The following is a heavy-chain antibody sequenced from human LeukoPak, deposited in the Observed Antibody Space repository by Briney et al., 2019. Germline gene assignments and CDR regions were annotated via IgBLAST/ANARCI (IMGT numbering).Heavy chain of an antibody. D-gene: IGHD4-17*01. CDR2: ISYDGNNK. J-gene: IGHJ3*01. CDR3: ARDRGDYDAFDV. CDR1: GFTFSSYA. V-gene: IGHV3-30-3*01. Sequence: PGGSLRLSCAASGFTFSSYAMHWVRQAPGKGLEWVAVISYDGNNKYYADSVQGRFTISRDNSKNTLYLQMNSLRAEDTAVYYCARDRGDYDAFDVWGQGTMVTVSS.